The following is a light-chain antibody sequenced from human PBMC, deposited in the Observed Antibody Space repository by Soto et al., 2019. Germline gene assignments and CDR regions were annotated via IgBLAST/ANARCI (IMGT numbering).Light chain of an antibody. V-gene: IGLV2-23*02. CDR2: EVS. Sequence: QSALTQPASVSGSPGQSITISCTGTSSDVGSYNLVSWYQQHPGKAPKLMIYEVSKRPSGISNRFSGSKSGNTASLTISGLQAEDEDEYYCCSYADSSRIYVFGSGTKLTVL. CDR1: SSDVGSYNL. CDR3: CSYADSSRIYV. J-gene: IGLJ1*01.